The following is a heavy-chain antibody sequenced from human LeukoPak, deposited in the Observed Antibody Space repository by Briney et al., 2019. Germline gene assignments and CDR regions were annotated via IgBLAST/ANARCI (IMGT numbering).Heavy chain of an antibody. V-gene: IGHV3-23*01. Sequence: GRSLRLSCAASGFTFSSYGMSWVRQAPGKGLEWVSAISGSGGSTYYADSVKGRFTISRDNSKNTLYLQMNSLRAEDTAVYYCAKCSAYSSGWSDYWGQGTLVTVSS. CDR1: GFTFSSYG. J-gene: IGHJ4*02. CDR2: ISGSGGST. CDR3: AKCSAYSSGWSDY. D-gene: IGHD6-19*01.